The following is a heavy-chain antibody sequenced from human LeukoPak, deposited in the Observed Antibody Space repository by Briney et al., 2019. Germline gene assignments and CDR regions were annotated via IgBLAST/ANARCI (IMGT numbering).Heavy chain of an antibody. Sequence: GGSLRLSCAASGFTFSSYAMSWVRQAPGKGLEWVSAISGSGGSTYYADSVKGRFTISRDNSKNTLYLQMNSLRAEDTAVYYCANGRTGYSSSYVNYFDYWGQGTLVTVSS. CDR2: ISGSGGST. CDR3: ANGRTGYSSSYVNYFDY. J-gene: IGHJ4*02. D-gene: IGHD6-13*01. V-gene: IGHV3-23*01. CDR1: GFTFSSYA.